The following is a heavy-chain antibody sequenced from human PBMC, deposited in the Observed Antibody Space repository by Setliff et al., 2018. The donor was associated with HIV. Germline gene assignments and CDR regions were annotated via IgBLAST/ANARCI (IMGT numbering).Heavy chain of an antibody. CDR1: GFTFSSYE. D-gene: IGHD3-3*01. CDR2: ISSSGSTI. J-gene: IGHJ4*02. V-gene: IGHV3-48*03. Sequence: GGSLRLSCAASGFTFSSYEMNWVRQAPGKGLEWVSYISSSGSTIYYADSVKGRFTISRDNSKNTLYLQMNSLRAEDTAVYYCGIRISISVIWTFDYWGQGMLVTVSS. CDR3: GIRISISVIWTFDY.